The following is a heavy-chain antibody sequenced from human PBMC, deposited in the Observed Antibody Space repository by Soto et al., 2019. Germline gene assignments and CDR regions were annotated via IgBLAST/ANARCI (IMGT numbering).Heavy chain of an antibody. CDR3: AKNVWSITIFGGRDV. D-gene: IGHD3-9*01. V-gene: IGHV3-23*01. Sequence: EVQLLESGGGLVQPGGSLRLSCAASGFTFSSYAMSWVRQAPGKGLEWVSAISGSGGSTYYADSVKGGFTISRDNSKNTLYLQMNSLRAEDTTVYYCAKNVWSITIFGGRDVWGQGTTVTVSS. CDR2: ISGSGGST. CDR1: GFTFSSYA. J-gene: IGHJ6*02.